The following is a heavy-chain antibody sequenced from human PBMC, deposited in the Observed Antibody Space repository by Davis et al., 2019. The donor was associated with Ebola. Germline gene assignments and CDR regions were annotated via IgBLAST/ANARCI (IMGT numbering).Heavy chain of an antibody. CDR2: LNWNGGSP. CDR3: AREGRYCNGNTCNGGTLDY. J-gene: IGHJ4*02. CDR1: GFTFDAHA. Sequence: GESLKISCAASGFTFDAHAMNRVRHAPGKGREWVPGLNWNGGSPGYADSVKGRFTISRDNAKNSLYLQMNSLRVEDTALYYCAREGRYCNGNTCNGGTLDYWGQGTLVTVSS. D-gene: IGHD2/OR15-2a*01. V-gene: IGHV3-20*04.